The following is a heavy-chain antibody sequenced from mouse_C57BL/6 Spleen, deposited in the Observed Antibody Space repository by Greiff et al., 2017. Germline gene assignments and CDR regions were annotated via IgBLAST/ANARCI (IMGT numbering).Heavy chain of an antibody. J-gene: IGHJ2*01. Sequence: QVQLKQSGAELARPGASVKLSCKASGYTFTSYGISWVKQRTGQGLEWIGEIYPRSGNTYYNEKFKGKATLTADKSSSTAYMELRSLTSEDSAVYFCAKRPIYDGYYRRYFDYWGQGTTLTVSS. CDR2: IYPRSGNT. D-gene: IGHD2-3*01. CDR1: GYTFTSYG. CDR3: AKRPIYDGYYRRYFDY. V-gene: IGHV1-81*01.